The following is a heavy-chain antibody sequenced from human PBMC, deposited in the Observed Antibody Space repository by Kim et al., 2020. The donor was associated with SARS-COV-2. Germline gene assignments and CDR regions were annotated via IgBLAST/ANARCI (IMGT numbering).Heavy chain of an antibody. Sequence: SARTNDNPSLKSRVAISVDTSKNQFSRKVTSVTAADTAVYYCARGVPGYWGQGTLVTVSS. V-gene: IGHV4-34*01. CDR2: SART. CDR3: ARGVPGY. J-gene: IGHJ4*02.